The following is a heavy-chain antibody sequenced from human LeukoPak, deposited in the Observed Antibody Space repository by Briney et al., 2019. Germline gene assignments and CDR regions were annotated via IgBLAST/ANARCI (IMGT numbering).Heavy chain of an antibody. J-gene: IGHJ2*01. CDR2: IRHKAHSYTT. CDR3: ARPSSGYSFDL. D-gene: IGHD3-22*01. Sequence: GGSLRLSCAASGFTFSDHYMDWVRQAPGKRLGWVGRIRHKAHSYTTDYAASVKGRFTISRDDSKNSLYPQMTSLKTEDAAAYYCARPSSGYSFDLWGRGTLVTVSS. V-gene: IGHV3-72*01. CDR1: GFTFSDHY.